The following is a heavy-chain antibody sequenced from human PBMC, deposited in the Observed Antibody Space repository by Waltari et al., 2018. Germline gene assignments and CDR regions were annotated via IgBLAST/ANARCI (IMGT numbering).Heavy chain of an antibody. D-gene: IGHD7-27*01. CDR1: GYHFIDSF. J-gene: IGHJ3*01. CDR2: VNPNSGGT. V-gene: IGHV1-2*04. Sequence: QVQLVQSEAEVRKPGASVKVSVQASGYHFIDSFVHWVRQAPGQGLEWMGWVNPNSGGTMYLRKFEGWVTFSTDTSVNTAYMEVTRLKSDDTATYFCARARAWGPKAFDVWGQGTRLTVSS. CDR3: ARARAWGPKAFDV.